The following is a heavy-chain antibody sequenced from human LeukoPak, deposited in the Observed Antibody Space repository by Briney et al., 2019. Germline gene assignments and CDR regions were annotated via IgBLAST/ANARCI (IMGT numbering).Heavy chain of an antibody. J-gene: IGHJ5*02. CDR1: GGSISSYY. Sequence: SETLSLTCTVSGGSISSYYWSWIRQPPGKGLEWIGYIYYSGSTNYNPSLKSRVTISVDTSKNQFSLKLSSVTAADTAVYYCARDNYDFWSGYYVGYWFDPWGQGTLVTVSS. CDR2: IYYSGST. D-gene: IGHD3-3*01. CDR3: ARDNYDFWSGYYVGYWFDP. V-gene: IGHV4-59*01.